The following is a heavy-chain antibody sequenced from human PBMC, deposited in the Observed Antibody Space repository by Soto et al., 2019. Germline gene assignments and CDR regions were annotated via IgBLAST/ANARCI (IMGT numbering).Heavy chain of an antibody. CDR3: AKDRYYGSGSYYEFDY. CDR1: GFTFSSYA. CDR2: ISGSGGST. J-gene: IGHJ4*02. Sequence: EVQLLESGGGLVQPGGSLRLSCAASGFTFSSYAMSWVRQAPGKGLEWVSAISGSGGSTYYADSVQGRFTISRDNSKNTLYLQINRLRAEDTAVYYCAKDRYYGSGSYYEFDYWGQGTLVTVSS. D-gene: IGHD3-10*01. V-gene: IGHV3-23*01.